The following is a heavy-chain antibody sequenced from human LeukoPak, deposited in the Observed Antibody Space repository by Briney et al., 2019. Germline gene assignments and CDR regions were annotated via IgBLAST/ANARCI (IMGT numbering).Heavy chain of an antibody. CDR1: GGSISSYY. CDR3: ARESPLGLLDY. CDR2: IYYSGST. V-gene: IGHV4-59*01. D-gene: IGHD5-12*01. J-gene: IGHJ4*02. Sequence: SETLSLTCTASGGSISSYYWSWIRQPPGKGLEWIGYIYYSGSTNYNPSLKSRVTISVDTSKNQFSLKLSSVTAADTAVYYCARESPLGLLDYWGQGTLVTVSS.